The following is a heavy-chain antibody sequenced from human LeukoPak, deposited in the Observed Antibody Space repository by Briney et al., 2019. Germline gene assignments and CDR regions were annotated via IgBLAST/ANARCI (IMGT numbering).Heavy chain of an antibody. Sequence: GGSLRLSCAASEFTFSDYCMSWIRQAPGKGLEWVSYISYSGDTIYYADSVKGRFTISRDNSKNTLYLQMNSLRAEDTAVYYCATVVVITRSFDYWGQGTLVTVSS. D-gene: IGHD3-22*01. CDR3: ATVVVITRSFDY. CDR2: ISYSGDTI. V-gene: IGHV3-11*01. CDR1: EFTFSDYC. J-gene: IGHJ4*02.